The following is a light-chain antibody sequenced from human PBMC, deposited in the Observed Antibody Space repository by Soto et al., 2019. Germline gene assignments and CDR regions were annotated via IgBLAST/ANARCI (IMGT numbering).Light chain of an antibody. J-gene: IGKJ2*01. Sequence: EIVMTQSPATLSASPGERATLSCTASQSVSSNLAWYQQKPGQAPRLLIYGASTRATGIPAGFSGSGSGTEFTLTISSLQSEDFAVYYCQQYNNWPPMNTFGQGAKLEIK. V-gene: IGKV3-15*01. CDR2: GAS. CDR3: QQYNNWPPMNT. CDR1: QSVSSN.